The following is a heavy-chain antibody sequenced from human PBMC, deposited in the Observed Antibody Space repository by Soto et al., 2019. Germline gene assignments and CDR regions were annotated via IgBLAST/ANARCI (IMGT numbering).Heavy chain of an antibody. CDR2: ISYDGSNK. V-gene: IGHV3-30*18. CDR3: AKDYRVTYYYDSSPDY. CDR1: GFTFSSYG. Sequence: GGSLRLSCAASGFTFSSYGMHWVRQAPGKGLEWVAVISYDGSNKYYADSVKGRFTISRDNSKNTLYLQMNSLRAEDTAVYYCAKDYRVTYYYDSSPDYWGQGTLVTVSS. D-gene: IGHD3-22*01. J-gene: IGHJ4*02.